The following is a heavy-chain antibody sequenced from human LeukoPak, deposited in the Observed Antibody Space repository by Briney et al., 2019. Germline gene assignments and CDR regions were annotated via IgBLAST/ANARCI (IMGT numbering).Heavy chain of an antibody. CDR2: IIPIFGTA. CDR3: ARVPNYCSSTSCFYNWFDP. CDR1: GGTFSSYV. D-gene: IGHD2-2*01. J-gene: IGHJ5*02. Sequence: SVKVSCKASGGTFSSYVISWVRQAPGQGLEWMGGIIPIFGTANYAQKFQGRVTITADESTSTAYMELSSLRSEDTAVYYCARVPNYCSSTSCFYNWFDPWGQGTLVTVSS. V-gene: IGHV1-69*13.